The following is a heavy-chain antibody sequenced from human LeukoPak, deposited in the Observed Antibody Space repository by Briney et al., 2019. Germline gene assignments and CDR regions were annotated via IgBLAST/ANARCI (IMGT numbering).Heavy chain of an antibody. CDR2: IYYSGST. V-gene: IGHV4-39*07. D-gene: IGHD3-22*01. Sequence: SETLSLTCTVSGGSISSSYYYWVWIRQPPGKGLEWIGSIYYSGSTYYNPALKSRVTISVDTSKNHFSLKLSSVTAADTAVYYCAKTIDSSAPDAFDIWGQGTMVTVSS. CDR1: GGSISSSYYY. J-gene: IGHJ3*02. CDR3: AKTIDSSAPDAFDI.